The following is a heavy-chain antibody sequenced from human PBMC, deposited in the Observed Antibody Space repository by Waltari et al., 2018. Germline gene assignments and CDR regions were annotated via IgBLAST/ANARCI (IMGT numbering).Heavy chain of an antibody. D-gene: IGHD3-3*01. Sequence: QVQLQQWGAGLLKPSETLSLTCAVYGGSFSGYYWSWLRQPPGQGLEWIGEINHSGSTNYNPSLKSRVTISVDTSKNQFSLKLSSVTAADTAVYYCARGLYDFWSGRFDYWGQGTLVTVSS. CDR1: GGSFSGYY. CDR2: INHSGST. CDR3: ARGLYDFWSGRFDY. J-gene: IGHJ4*02. V-gene: IGHV4-34*01.